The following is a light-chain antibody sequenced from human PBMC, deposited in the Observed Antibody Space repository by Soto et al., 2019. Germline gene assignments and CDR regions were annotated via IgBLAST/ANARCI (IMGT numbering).Light chain of an antibody. CDR2: DAS. CDR3: QQFNNFALT. V-gene: IGKV1D-13*01. Sequence: IQLTQSPSSLSAAVGDRVTITCLASQGISSALAWYQQKPGKAPKLLIYDASSLESGVPSRFSGSGSGTDFTLTIRSLQPEDFATYYCQQFNNFALTFGGGTKVDIK. CDR1: QGISSA. J-gene: IGKJ4*01.